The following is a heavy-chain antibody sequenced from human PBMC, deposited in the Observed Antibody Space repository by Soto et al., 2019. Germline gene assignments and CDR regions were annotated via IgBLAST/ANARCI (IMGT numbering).Heavy chain of an antibody. CDR2: IYYSGNT. Sequence: TLSLTRTVSGGSTSSDNYWSWIRQPPGKGLEWIGHIYYSGNTDYNPSLKSRLAISIDTSKNQFSLKLSSVTAADTAVYFCAREGGESSDGLYYFDSWGQGSLVTVSS. J-gene: IGHJ4*02. CDR1: GGSTSSDNY. CDR3: AREGGESSDGLYYFDS. V-gene: IGHV4-30-4*01. D-gene: IGHD3-16*01.